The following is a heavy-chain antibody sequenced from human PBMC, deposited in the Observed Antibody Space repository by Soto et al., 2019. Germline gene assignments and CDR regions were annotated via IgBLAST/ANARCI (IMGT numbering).Heavy chain of an antibody. CDR1: DGSISPYY. CDR2: IYYAGTT. J-gene: IGHJ4*02. V-gene: IGHV4-59*12. Sequence: QVQLQESGPGLVKPSETLSLSCTVSDGSISPYYWSWIRQPPGKGLEWIGYIYYAGTTTYNPSLNSRVSISIDTSKSEVSLKLTSVTAADTAVYYCARLGGYYQSLDSWGQGTVVTVSS. D-gene: IGHD3-22*01. CDR3: ARLGGYYQSLDS.